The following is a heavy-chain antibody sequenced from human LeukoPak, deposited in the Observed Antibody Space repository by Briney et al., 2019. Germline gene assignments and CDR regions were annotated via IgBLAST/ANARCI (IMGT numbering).Heavy chain of an antibody. CDR2: INPNSGGT. D-gene: IGHD3-10*01. CDR3: ARSPLWFGELYSDY. CDR1: GYTFTGHY. J-gene: IGHJ4*02. V-gene: IGHV1-2*02. Sequence: GASVKVSCKASGYTFTGHYMHWVRQAPGQGLEWMGWINPNSGGTNYAQKFQGRVTMTRDTSISTAYMELSRLRSDDTAVYYCARSPLWFGELYSDYWGQGTLVTVSS.